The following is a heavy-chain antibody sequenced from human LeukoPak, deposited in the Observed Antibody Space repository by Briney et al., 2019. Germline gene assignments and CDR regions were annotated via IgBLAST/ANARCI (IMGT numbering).Heavy chain of an antibody. D-gene: IGHD6-19*01. CDR3: ARDPPAMAGTSYYFDY. CDR1: VYTFTGYY. J-gene: IGHJ4*02. CDR2: INPNSGGT. V-gene: IGHV1-2*02. Sequence: ASVKVSCKASVYTFTGYYMHWVRQAPGQGLEWMGWINPNSGGTNYAQKFQGRVTMTRDTSISTAYMELSRLRSDDTAVYYCARDPPAMAGTSYYFDYWGQGTLVTVSS.